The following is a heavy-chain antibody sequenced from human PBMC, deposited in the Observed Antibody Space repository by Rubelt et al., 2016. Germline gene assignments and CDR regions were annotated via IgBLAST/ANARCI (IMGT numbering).Heavy chain of an antibody. Sequence: QVHLQESGPGVVKPSETLSLTCTVSGGSISSSNNWYWGWIRQPPGKGLEWIGEINHSGSTNYNPSLKSRVAISVDTSKNQFSLKLGSVIAADTAVYYWARGTSKAAFFIDSWGQGTLLTVSS. CDR3: ARGTSKAAFFIDS. D-gene: IGHD2-15*01. J-gene: IGHJ4*02. CDR1: GGSISSSNNWY. V-gene: IGHV4-39*07. CDR2: INHSGST.